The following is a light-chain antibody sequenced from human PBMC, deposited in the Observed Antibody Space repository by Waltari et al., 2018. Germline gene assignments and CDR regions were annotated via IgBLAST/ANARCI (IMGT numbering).Light chain of an antibody. CDR3: QKYGRLPAT. J-gene: IGKJ1*01. CDR1: QSVSRY. CDR2: DAS. Sequence: EIGLTLSRATLSLSPGERPTLSCRGSQSVSRYLAWYQQKPGQAPRLLIYDASTRATGIPDRFSGSGSGTDFSLTISRLEPEDFAVYYCQKYGRLPATFGQGTKVEIK. V-gene: IGKV3-20*01.